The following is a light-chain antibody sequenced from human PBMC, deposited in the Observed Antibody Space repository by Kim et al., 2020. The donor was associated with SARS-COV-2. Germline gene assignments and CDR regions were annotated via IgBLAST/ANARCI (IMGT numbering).Light chain of an antibody. CDR1: QSISGN. V-gene: IGKV3D-15*01. J-gene: IGKJ1*01. CDR2: GAS. Sequence: EIVMTQSPATLSVSPGERATLSCRASQSISGNLAWYQQKPGQAPRLLMYGASTRATGIPARFSGSGSGTEFTLTISSLQSEDFAVYYCQQYNNWLTFGQGTKVDIK. CDR3: QQYNNWLT.